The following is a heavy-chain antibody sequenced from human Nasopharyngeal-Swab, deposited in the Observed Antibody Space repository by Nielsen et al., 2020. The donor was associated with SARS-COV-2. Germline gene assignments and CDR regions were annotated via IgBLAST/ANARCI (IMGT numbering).Heavy chain of an antibody. J-gene: IGHJ6*03. CDR1: GGSISTYY. CDR2: SYYSGST. D-gene: IGHD4-17*01. Sequence: SETLSLTCTVSGGSISTYYWSWIRQPPGKGLEWIGYSYYSGSTNYNPPLKSRVTISVDTSKNQFSLKLSSVTAADTAVYYCARDATTKAYYYYMDVWGKGTTVTVSS. CDR3: ARDATTKAYYYYMDV. V-gene: IGHV4-59*01.